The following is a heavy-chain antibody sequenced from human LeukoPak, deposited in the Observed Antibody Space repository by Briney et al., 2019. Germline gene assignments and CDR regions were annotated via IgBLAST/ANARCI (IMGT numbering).Heavy chain of an antibody. V-gene: IGHV1-69*05. J-gene: IGHJ4*02. CDR2: IIPIFGTA. CDR1: GGTFSSYA. CDR3: ARDRGHPERGPEYYFDY. Sequence: SVKVSCKASGGTFSSYAISWVRQAPGQGLEWMGGIIPIFGTANYAQKFQGRDTITTDESTSTAYMELSSLRSEDTAVYYCARDRGHPERGPEYYFDYWGQGTLVTVSS.